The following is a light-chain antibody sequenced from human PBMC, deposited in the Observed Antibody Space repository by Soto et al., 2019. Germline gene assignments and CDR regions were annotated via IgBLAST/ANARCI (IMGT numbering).Light chain of an antibody. V-gene: IGLV2-8*01. Sequence: QSALTQPTSASGSPGQSVTTSCTGTSSDVGGYNYVSWYQQHPGKAPKLIIYEVTKRPSGVPDRFSGSKSGNTASLTVSGLQAEDEADYYCSSYSGTNNVVFGGGTKLTVL. CDR2: EVT. CDR1: SSDVGGYNY. CDR3: SSYSGTNNVV. J-gene: IGLJ2*01.